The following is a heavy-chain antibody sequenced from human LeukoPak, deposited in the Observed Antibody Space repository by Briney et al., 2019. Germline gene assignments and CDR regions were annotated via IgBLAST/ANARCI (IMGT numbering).Heavy chain of an antibody. CDR3: ARLSGYTETSLFDY. CDR1: GLPSRNYW. J-gene: IGHJ4*02. V-gene: IGHV3-7*01. Sequence: GGPLSLSCQAPGLPSRNYWCTWAPQPQGKGLKWVPSKQKKGREKNNVTSVTARFTISGDNARTSLSLQMNSLKPKNTAVYYCARLSGYTETSLFDYWGQGTLVTVSS. D-gene: IGHD2-2*02. CDR2: KQKKGREK.